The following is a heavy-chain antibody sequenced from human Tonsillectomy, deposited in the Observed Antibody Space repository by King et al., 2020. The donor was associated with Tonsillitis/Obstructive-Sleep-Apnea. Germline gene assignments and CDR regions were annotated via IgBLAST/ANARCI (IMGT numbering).Heavy chain of an antibody. CDR2: IWYDGSNK. V-gene: IGHV3-33*01. D-gene: IGHD4-17*01. CDR3: ARRGGYGEYGGGDY. Sequence: QLVQSGGGVVQPGRSLRLSCAASGFTFSSYGMHWVRQAPGKGLEWVAVIWYDGSNKYYADSVKGRFTISRDNSKNTLYLQMNSLRAEDTAVYYCARRGGYGEYGGGDYWGQGTLVTVSS. J-gene: IGHJ4*02. CDR1: GFTFSSYG.